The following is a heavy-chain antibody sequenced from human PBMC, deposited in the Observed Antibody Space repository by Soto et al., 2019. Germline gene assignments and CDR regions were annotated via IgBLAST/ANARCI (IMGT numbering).Heavy chain of an antibody. Sequence: SGPTLVNPTQTLTLTCTLSGFSHSTSGVAVGWIRQPPGKALEWLGHIYWHGDKYFSTSLKSRLSLTKDTSKNQVVLTVTNVDPVDTGTYYCARLLTAALFSYDLWGQGTLVTVSS. D-gene: IGHD7-27*01. J-gene: IGHJ5*02. CDR2: IYWHGDK. CDR1: GFSHSTSGVA. V-gene: IGHV2-5*01. CDR3: ARLLTAALFSYDL.